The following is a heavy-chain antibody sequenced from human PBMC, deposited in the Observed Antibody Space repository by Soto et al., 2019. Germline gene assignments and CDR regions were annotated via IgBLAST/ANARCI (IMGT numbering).Heavy chain of an antibody. CDR2: IHSSGSI. D-gene: IGHD3-22*01. CDR3: ARDLDGLHDDTSGPFPRPG. V-gene: IGHV4-30-4*01. J-gene: IGHJ1*01. CDR1: GGSISSDDYY. Sequence: SETLSLTCTVSGGSISSDDYYWSWIRQAPGRGLEWIGYIHSSGSIYYNPSLKSRATMSIDAAGNQFSLKVSSVTVADTAVYYCARDLDGLHDDTSGPFPRPGWGQGTLVTVSS.